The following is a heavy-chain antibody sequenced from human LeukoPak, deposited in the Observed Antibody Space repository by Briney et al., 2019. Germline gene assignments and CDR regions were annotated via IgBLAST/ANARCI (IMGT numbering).Heavy chain of an antibody. V-gene: IGHV1-46*01. CDR3: ARVEGFGQSGYALD. CDR2: ISPSSGNT. D-gene: IGHD5-12*01. J-gene: IGHJ4*02. CDR1: GYTFTTYY. Sequence: GASVTVSCKASGYTFTTYYMHWVRQAPGQGLEWMGIISPSSGNTNYAQKFQGRVTMTRDTSTSTVYMELSSLRSEDTAVYYCARVEGFGQSGYALDWGQGTLVTVSS.